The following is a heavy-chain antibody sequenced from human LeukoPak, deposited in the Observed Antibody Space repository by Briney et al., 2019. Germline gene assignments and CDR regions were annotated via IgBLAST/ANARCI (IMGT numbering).Heavy chain of an antibody. Sequence: PGGSLRLSCTPSGFTFGDYAMNWFRQAPGKGLEWVGFIRSKAYGGTTEYAASVKGRFTISRDDSKSIGYLQMNSLKTEDTAMYYCTRASLNYYDNGGYYWGQGTLVTVSS. J-gene: IGHJ4*02. CDR1: GFTFGDYA. CDR3: TRASLNYYDNGGYY. D-gene: IGHD3-22*01. CDR2: IRSKAYGGTT. V-gene: IGHV3-49*03.